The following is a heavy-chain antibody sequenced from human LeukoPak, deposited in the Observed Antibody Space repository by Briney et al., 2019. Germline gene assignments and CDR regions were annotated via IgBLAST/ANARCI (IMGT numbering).Heavy chain of an antibody. D-gene: IGHD2-2*01. CDR3: ARGRGSTSFLGGWFDP. CDR1: GFTFSSYW. Sequence: GGSLRLSCAASGFTFSSYWMNWARQAPGKGLEWVASINHNGNVNYYVDSVKGRFTISRDNAKNTLYLQMNSLRGDDTAVYYCARGRGSTSFLGGWFDPWGQGTLVTVSS. CDR2: INHNGNVN. V-gene: IGHV3-7*01. J-gene: IGHJ5*02.